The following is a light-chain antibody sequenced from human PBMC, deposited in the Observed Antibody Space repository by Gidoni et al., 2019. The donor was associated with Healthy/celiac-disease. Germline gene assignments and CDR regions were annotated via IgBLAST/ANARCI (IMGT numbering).Light chain of an antibody. V-gene: IGKV1-39*01. J-gene: IGKJ3*01. CDR2: AAS. Sequence: IQMPQSPSSLSASVGDRVTLTCRASQSISSYLNWYQQKPGKAPKLLIYAASSLQSGVPSRFSGSGSGTDFTLTISSLQPEDFATYYCQQSYSTPRTFGPXTKVDIK. CDR1: QSISSY. CDR3: QQSYSTPRT.